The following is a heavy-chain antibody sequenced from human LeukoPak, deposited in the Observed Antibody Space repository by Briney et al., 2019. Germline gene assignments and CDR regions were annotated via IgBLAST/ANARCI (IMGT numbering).Heavy chain of an antibody. Sequence: ASVKVSCKASGYTFTSYDINWVRQATGQGLEWMGWMNPNSGNTGYAQKFQGRVTMTRNTSISTAYMELSSLRSEDTAVYYCARAARPHDAFDIWGQGTMVTVSS. CDR2: MNPNSGNT. J-gene: IGHJ3*02. V-gene: IGHV1-8*01. CDR3: ARAARPHDAFDI. CDR1: GYTFTSYD. D-gene: IGHD6-6*01.